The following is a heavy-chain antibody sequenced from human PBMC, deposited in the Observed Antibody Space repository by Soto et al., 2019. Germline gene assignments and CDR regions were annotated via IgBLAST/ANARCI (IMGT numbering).Heavy chain of an antibody. CDR3: TTEERITIFGVVIGSSFDY. CDR1: GFTFSSYG. J-gene: IGHJ4*02. CDR2: IWYDGSNK. D-gene: IGHD3-3*01. Sequence: SGWSLRLSCAASGFTFSSYGMHWVRQAPGKGLEWVAVIWYDGSNKYYADSVKGRFTISRDNSKNTLYLQMNSLKTEDTAVYYCTTEERITIFGVVIGSSFDYWGQGTLVTVSS. V-gene: IGHV3-33*01.